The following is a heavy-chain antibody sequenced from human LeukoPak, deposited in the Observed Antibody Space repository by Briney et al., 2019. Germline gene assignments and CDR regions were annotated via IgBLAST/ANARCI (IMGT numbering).Heavy chain of an antibody. CDR1: GYTFTSYY. CDR2: INPSGGST. Sequence: GASVKVSCKASGYTFTSYYMHWVRQAPGQGLEWMGIINPSGGSTSYAQKFQGRVTMTRDTSTSTVYMELSSLRSEDTAVYYCARDGGSSWYKNEGYFDYWGQGTLVTVSS. V-gene: IGHV1-46*01. D-gene: IGHD6-13*01. CDR3: ARDGGSSWYKNEGYFDY. J-gene: IGHJ4*02.